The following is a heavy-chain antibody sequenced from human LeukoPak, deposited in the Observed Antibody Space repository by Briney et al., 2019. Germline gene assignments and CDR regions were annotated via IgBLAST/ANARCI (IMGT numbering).Heavy chain of an antibody. V-gene: IGHV3-23*01. Sequence: GGSLRLSCAASGFTFSTYAMSWVRQAPGKGLDWVSTIRGSGGSAFYTDSVKGRFTISRDNSKNTLYLQMNSLRAEDTAVYYCAKAQLVSYYYDSSGYYLSPVDVWGQGTTVTVSS. CDR1: GFTFSTYA. D-gene: IGHD3-22*01. CDR2: IRGSGGSA. J-gene: IGHJ6*02. CDR3: AKAQLVSYYYDSSGYYLSPVDV.